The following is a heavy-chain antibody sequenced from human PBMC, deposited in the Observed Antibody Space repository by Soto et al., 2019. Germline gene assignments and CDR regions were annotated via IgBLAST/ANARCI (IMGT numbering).Heavy chain of an antibody. Sequence: SETLSLTCSVSGDSISSYYWSWIRQPPGKGLEWIGYMYNTGSTIYNPSLKSRVTISVDTSKNQFSLKLSSVTAADTAVYYCAREVTTVDSYYYYGMDVWGQGTTVPVSS. V-gene: IGHV4-59*01. J-gene: IGHJ6*02. CDR1: GDSISSYY. CDR3: AREVTTVDSYYYYGMDV. D-gene: IGHD1-1*01. CDR2: MYNTGST.